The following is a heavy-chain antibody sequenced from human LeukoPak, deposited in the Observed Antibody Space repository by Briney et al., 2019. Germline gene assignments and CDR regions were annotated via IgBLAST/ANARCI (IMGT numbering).Heavy chain of an antibody. CDR3: ASQNDYGDYIGY. J-gene: IGHJ4*02. Sequence: GSLRLSCAASGFTFSNYAMNWVRQAPGKGLEWVAAISYDGSNKYYADSVRGRFTISRDNSKNTLNLQMNSLRAEDTAVYYCASQNDYGDYIGYWGQGTLVTVSS. D-gene: IGHD4-17*01. V-gene: IGHV3-30*01. CDR1: GFTFSNYA. CDR2: ISYDGSNK.